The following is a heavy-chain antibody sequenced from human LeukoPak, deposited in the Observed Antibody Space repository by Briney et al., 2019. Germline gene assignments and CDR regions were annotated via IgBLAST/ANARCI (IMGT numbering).Heavy chain of an antibody. CDR1: GFTFTNAW. Sequence: GGSLRLSCAASGFTFTNAWMNWVRQAPGKGLEWVGRIKSNSEGGTADYAAPVEGRFTISRHDSESTMYLQMNSLKTGDTAVYYCTTDRDALRYWGQGTPVTVSS. D-gene: IGHD2-21*02. CDR3: TTDRDALRY. V-gene: IGHV3-15*07. CDR2: IKSNSEGGTA. J-gene: IGHJ4*02.